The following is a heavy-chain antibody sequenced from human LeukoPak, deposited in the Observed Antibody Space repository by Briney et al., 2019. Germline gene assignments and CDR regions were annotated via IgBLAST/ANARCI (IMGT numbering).Heavy chain of an antibody. D-gene: IGHD2-21*02. J-gene: IGHJ6*03. CDR3: ARAYCGGDCYSHSNYYYYYYMDV. V-gene: IGHV3-21*01. Sequence: PGGSLRLSCAASGFTFSSYTTNWVRQAPGKGLEWVSSISTSSSYIYYADSVKGRFTISRDNAKNSLYLQMNSLRAEDTAVYYCARAYCGGDCYSHSNYYYYYYMDVWGKGTTVTVSS. CDR2: ISTSSSYI. CDR1: GFTFSSYT.